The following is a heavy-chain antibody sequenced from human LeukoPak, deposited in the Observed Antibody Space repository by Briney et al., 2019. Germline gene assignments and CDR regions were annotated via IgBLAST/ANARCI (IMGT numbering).Heavy chain of an antibody. J-gene: IGHJ4*02. CDR2: IKHDGSEK. CDR3: ATDRGWRTSGYYLYYFEY. D-gene: IGHD3-3*01. V-gene: IGHV3-7*01. CDR1: GFIFTNYF. Sequence: GGSLRLSCAASGFIFTNYFMSWVRQAPGKGLEWVASIKHDGSEKYYVDSVRGRFTISRDNTENSLYLQMSSLRAEDTAVYYCATDRGWRTSGYYLYYFEYWGQGTLVTVSS.